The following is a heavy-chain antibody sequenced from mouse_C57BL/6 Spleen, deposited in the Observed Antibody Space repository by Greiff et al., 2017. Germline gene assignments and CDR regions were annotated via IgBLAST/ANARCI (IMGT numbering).Heavy chain of an antibody. CDR2: IWRGGSI. V-gene: IGHV2-5*01. D-gene: IGHD1-1*01. CDR1: GFSLTSYG. J-gene: IGHJ4*01. Sequence: QVQLKESGPGLVQPSQSLSITCTVSGFSLTSYGVHWVRQSPGKGLEWLGVIWRGGSIDYNAAFMSRLSITQDNSKSQVSSNMYSLQPDDTAIYFSAKNSVNYYGSSYDYYAMDYWGQGPSVTVSS. CDR3: AKNSVNYYGSSYDYYAMDY.